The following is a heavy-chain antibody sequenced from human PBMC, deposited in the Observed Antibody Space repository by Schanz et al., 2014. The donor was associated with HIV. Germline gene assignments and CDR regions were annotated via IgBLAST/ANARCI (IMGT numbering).Heavy chain of an antibody. D-gene: IGHD3-16*01. CDR2: TSYDGSVT. Sequence: QVQMVESGGGVVQVGRSLRLSCVASGFTFSSFGMEWFRQAPGKGLEWVATTSYDGSVTYYANSVKGRFTISRDNSNNTLYLQMTSLRLVDSAVFYCAKFWAGPEFAPRSQGTLVTVSS. CDR1: GFTFSSFG. CDR3: AKFWAGPEFAP. J-gene: IGHJ5*02. V-gene: IGHV3-30*18.